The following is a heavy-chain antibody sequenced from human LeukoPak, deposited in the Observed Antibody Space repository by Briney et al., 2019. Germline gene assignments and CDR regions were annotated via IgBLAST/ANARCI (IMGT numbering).Heavy chain of an antibody. V-gene: IGHV3-21*01. D-gene: IGHD6-19*01. CDR3: ARGVEGAVAGYFDY. CDR2: ISSSSSYI. J-gene: IGHJ4*02. Sequence: GGSLRLSCAASGFTFSSYSMNWVRQAPGKGLEWVSSISSSSSYIYYADSVKGRFTISRDNAKNSLYLQMNSLRAEDTAVYYCARGVEGAVAGYFDYWGQGTLVTVSS. CDR1: GFTFSSYS.